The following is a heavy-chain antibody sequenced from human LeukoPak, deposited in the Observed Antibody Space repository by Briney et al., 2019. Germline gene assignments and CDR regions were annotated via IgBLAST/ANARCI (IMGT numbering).Heavy chain of an antibody. CDR1: GFTFDNYA. V-gene: IGHV3-9*01. D-gene: IGHD2-2*01. J-gene: IGHJ4*02. Sequence: GGSLRLSCAASGFTFDNYAMHWVRQGPGKGLEWVSGISWNRGSTDYADSVKGRFTISRDNAKNSVYLQMSNLRADDTAFYYCAKGGKYQLPFGYFDSWGQGTLVTVSS. CDR3: AKGGKYQLPFGYFDS. CDR2: ISWNRGST.